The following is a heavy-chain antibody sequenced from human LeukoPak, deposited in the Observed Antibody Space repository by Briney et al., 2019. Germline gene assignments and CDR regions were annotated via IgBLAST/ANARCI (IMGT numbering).Heavy chain of an antibody. J-gene: IGHJ3*02. V-gene: IGHV1-18*01. CDR3: ARDRMEWELPFDAFDI. CDR1: GYTFTSYG. CDR2: ISAYNGKT. Sequence: ASVKVSCKASGYTFTSYGISGVRQAPGQGVEGMGWISAYNGKTNYAQKLQGRVTMTTDTSTSTAYMELRRLRSDDTAVYYCARDRMEWELPFDAFDIWGQGTMVTVSS. D-gene: IGHD1-26*01.